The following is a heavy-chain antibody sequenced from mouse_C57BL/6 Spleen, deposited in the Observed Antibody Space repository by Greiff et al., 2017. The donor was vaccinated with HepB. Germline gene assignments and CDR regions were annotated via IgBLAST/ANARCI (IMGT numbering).Heavy chain of an antibody. J-gene: IGHJ2*01. V-gene: IGHV1-15*01. CDR2: IDPETGGT. D-gene: IGHD2-3*01. Sequence: QVQLQQSGAELVRPGASVTLSCKASGYTFTDYEMHWVKQTPVHGLEWIGAIDPETGGTAYNQKFKGKAILTADKSSSTAYMELRSLTSEDSAVYYCTHSYDSYYGYSDYWGQGTTLTVSS. CDR3: THSYDSYYGYSDY. CDR1: GYTFTDYE.